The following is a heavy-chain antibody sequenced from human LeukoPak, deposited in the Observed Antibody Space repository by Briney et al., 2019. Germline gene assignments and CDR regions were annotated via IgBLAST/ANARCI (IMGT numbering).Heavy chain of an antibody. CDR2: INHSGST. V-gene: IGHV4-34*01. J-gene: IGHJ5*02. CDR3: ARELYSSGWSPNWFDP. D-gene: IGHD6-19*01. CDR1: GGSFSGYY. Sequence: SETLSLTCAVYGGSFSGYYWSWIRQPPGKGLEWTGEINHSGSTNYNPSLKSRVTISVDTSKNQFSLKLSSVTAADTAVYYCARELYSSGWSPNWFDPWGQGTLVTVSS.